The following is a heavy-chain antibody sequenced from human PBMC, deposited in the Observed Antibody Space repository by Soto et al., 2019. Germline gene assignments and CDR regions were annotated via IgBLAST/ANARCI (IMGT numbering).Heavy chain of an antibody. Sequence: SVKVSCKGSGNTFTYVYLHLVRQAPGQALEWMGWITPFNVNTKYAQKFHDRVTFTGDTSLNTAYMELSSLRSDDTAMFYCASGRYDASGYFDYWGQGPRVTVSS. CDR1: GNTFTYVY. V-gene: IGHV1-45*02. D-gene: IGHD3-22*01. J-gene: IGHJ4*02. CDR3: ASGRYDASGYFDY. CDR2: ITPFNVNT.